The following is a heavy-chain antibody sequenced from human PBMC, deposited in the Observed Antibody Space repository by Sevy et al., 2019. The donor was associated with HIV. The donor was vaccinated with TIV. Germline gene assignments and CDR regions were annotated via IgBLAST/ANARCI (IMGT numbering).Heavy chain of an antibody. CDR1: GGSVSSGSYY. J-gene: IGHJ6*02. D-gene: IGHD1-26*01. CDR3: ARVGATFYYYGMDV. CDR2: IYYSGST. V-gene: IGHV4-61*01. Sequence: SDTLSLTCTVSGGSVSSGSYYWSWIRQPPGKGLEWIGYIYYSGSTNYNPSLKSRVTISVDTSKNQFSLKLSSVTAADTAVYYCARVGATFYYYGMDVWGQGTTVTVSS.